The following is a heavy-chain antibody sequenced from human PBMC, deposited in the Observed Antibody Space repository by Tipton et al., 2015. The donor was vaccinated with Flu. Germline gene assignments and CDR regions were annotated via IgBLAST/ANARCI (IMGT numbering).Heavy chain of an antibody. CDR3: ARGGWEPHGGWFDP. CDR1: GDSMRSDYF. CDR2: IHYSGST. Sequence: PGLVKPSETLSLTCTVSGDSMRSDYFWGWIRQAPGKGLEWIGNIHYSGSTYYNPSLKSRVTMSVARSKNQFSLRLKSMTTADTAVFYCARGGWEPHGGWFDPWGQGILVTVSS. D-gene: IGHD1-26*01. J-gene: IGHJ5*02. V-gene: IGHV4-38-2*02.